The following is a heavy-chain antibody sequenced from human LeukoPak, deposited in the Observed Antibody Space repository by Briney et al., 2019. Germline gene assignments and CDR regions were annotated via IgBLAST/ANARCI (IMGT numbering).Heavy chain of an antibody. V-gene: IGHV3-74*01. CDR1: GFTFSTYW. CDR2: VNSDGTIT. Sequence: GGSLRLSCAASGFTFSTYWMHWVRQAPGKGLVWVARVNSDGTITNYADSVKGRFTISRDNAKNTQYLQMNSLRAEDTGVYYCARRMETSGSFDYWGQGTLVTVSS. J-gene: IGHJ4*02. D-gene: IGHD6-19*01. CDR3: ARRMETSGSFDY.